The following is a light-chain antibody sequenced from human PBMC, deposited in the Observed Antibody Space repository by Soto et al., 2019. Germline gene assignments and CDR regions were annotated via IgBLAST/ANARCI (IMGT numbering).Light chain of an antibody. CDR1: SGDVGGYNL. CDR3: CSYAGNSEV. CDR2: EVT. Sequence: QSVLTQPASVSGSPGQSITIPCTGTSGDVGGYNLVSWYQQHPGKAPKLMIYEVTERPSGVSNRFSGSKSGNTASLTISGLQPDDEPDYYCCSYAGNSEVFGTGTKVTV. J-gene: IGLJ1*01. V-gene: IGLV2-23*02.